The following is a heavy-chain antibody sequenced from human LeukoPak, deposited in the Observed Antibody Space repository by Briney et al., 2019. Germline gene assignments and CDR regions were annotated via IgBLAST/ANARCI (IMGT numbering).Heavy chain of an antibody. CDR3: ASSSPGRYYYYGMDV. D-gene: IGHD6-13*01. Sequence: PGGSLRLSWAASGFTVSSNYMSWVSQAARKGMEWDSVIYSGGSKYYADSVKGGFTISRHNSKNTLYLQMNSLRAEDTAVYYCASSSPGRYYYYGMDVWGQGTTVTVSS. V-gene: IGHV3-53*04. CDR2: IYSGGSK. J-gene: IGHJ6*02. CDR1: GFTVSSNY.